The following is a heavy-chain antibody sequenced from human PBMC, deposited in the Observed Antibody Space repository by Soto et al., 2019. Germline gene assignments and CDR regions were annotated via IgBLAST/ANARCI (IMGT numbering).Heavy chain of an antibody. V-gene: IGHV4-39*01. CDR1: GGSISSSSYY. CDR3: ASYSSSAY. Sequence: QLQLQESGPELVKPSETLSLTCTVSGGSISSSSYYWGWIRQPPGKGLEWIGSIYYSGSTYYNPSLNSRATISVDTSKNQFSLKLSSVTAADTAVYYCASYSSSAYWGQGTLVTVSS. D-gene: IGHD6-13*01. CDR2: IYYSGST. J-gene: IGHJ4*02.